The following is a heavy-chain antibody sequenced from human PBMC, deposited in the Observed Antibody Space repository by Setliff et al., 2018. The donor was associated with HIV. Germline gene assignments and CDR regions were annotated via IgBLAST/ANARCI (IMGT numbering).Heavy chain of an antibody. CDR3: AKAFGYCSGGSCPVLMDV. J-gene: IGHJ6*03. CDR2: IRYDGDNK. CDR1: GFTFSGYG. V-gene: IGHV3-30*02. D-gene: IGHD2-15*01. Sequence: GGSLRLSCAASGFTFSGYGMYWVRQAPGKGLEWVAFIRYDGDNKYYADSVKGRFTISRDHSKNTLYLQMNSLRAKDAAVYYCAKAFGYCSGGSCPVLMDVWGKGTTVTVSS.